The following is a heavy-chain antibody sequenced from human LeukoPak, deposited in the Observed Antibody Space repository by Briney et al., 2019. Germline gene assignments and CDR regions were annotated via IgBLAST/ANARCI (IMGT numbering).Heavy chain of an antibody. CDR3: ARKGVGALMLDY. CDR2: INPSAGST. CDR1: GYTFTRDY. V-gene: IGHV1-46*01. Sequence: ASLKVSCKASGYTFTRDYLHWVRQAPEQRLEWMGIINPSAGSTSFAQNFQGRVTMTRDTSTSTVYMELSSLRSEDMAVYYCARKGVGALMLDYWGQGTLVTVSS. J-gene: IGHJ4*02. D-gene: IGHD1-26*01.